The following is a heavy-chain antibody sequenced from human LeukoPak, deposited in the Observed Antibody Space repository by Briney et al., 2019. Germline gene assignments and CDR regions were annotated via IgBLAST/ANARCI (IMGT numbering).Heavy chain of an antibody. CDR1: GYTFTSYG. CDR2: ISAYNGKT. CDR3: ARERTDLPGIAAAGAPYFDY. D-gene: IGHD6-13*01. Sequence: ASVKVSCKASGYTFTSYGISWGGQAPGQGVEGMGWISAYNGKTNYAQKLQGRVTMTTDTSTSTAYMELRSLRSDDTAVYYCARERTDLPGIAAAGAPYFDYWGQGTLVTVSS. J-gene: IGHJ4*02. V-gene: IGHV1-18*01.